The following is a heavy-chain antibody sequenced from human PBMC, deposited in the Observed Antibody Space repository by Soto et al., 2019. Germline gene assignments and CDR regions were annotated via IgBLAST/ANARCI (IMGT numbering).Heavy chain of an antibody. V-gene: IGHV1-69*01. J-gene: IGHJ4*02. D-gene: IGHD3-10*01. CDR1: GGTFSDSV. CDR3: ARGRDGSNYYFDY. CDR2: IVPIFGKA. Sequence: QVQLVQSGPEVKKPGSSVKVSCKASGGTFSDSVTSWVRQAPGQGLEWMGGIVPIFGKANLAEKFQDRVTITADESTSTAYMKLSSLRSDDTAVYYCARGRDGSNYYFDYWGQGTLVTVSS.